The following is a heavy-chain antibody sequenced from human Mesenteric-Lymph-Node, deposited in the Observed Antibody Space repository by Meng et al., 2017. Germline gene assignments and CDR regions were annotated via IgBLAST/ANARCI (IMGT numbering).Heavy chain of an antibody. J-gene: IGHJ4*03. V-gene: IGHV4-38-2*02. CDR3: ARDTASFDY. CDR1: GYSISSGYY. Sequence: SETLSLTCTVSGYSISSGYYWGWIRQPPGKGLEWIGSVYHSGSTYYNPSLKSRVIISVDTSKNQFSLKLSSVTAADTAVYFCARDTASFDYWGRGTKVTVSS. CDR2: VYHSGST.